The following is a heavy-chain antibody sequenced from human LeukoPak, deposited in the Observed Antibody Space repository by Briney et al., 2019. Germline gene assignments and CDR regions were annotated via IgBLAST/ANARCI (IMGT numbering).Heavy chain of an antibody. J-gene: IGHJ4*02. CDR2: IRSKAYGATT. D-gene: IGHD4-23*01. V-gene: IGHV3-49*04. Sequence: GGSLRLSCTASGFTFGDYAMSWVRQAPGKGLEWVGFIRSKAYGATTEYAASVKGRFTISRDDSKSIAYLQMNSLKTEDTAVYYCTRAPYGGNSLATYWGQGTLVTVSS. CDR1: GFTFGDYA. CDR3: TRAPYGGNSLATY.